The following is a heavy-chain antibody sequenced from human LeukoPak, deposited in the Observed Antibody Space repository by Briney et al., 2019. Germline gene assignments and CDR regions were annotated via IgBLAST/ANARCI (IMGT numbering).Heavy chain of an antibody. CDR1: GFTFGDSV. CDR3: TRVVVRGADGYWFEP. Sequence: APRVSPAAPGFTFGDSVMSSVRQAPRKGRGRGGFIRGKAYGGTTEYAATVKGRFTISRDDSKSIAYLQMNSLKTEDTAVYYCTRVVVRGADGYWFEPWGQGTLVTVSS. D-gene: IGHD3-10*01. CDR2: IRGKAYGGTT. V-gene: IGHV3-49*04. J-gene: IGHJ5*02.